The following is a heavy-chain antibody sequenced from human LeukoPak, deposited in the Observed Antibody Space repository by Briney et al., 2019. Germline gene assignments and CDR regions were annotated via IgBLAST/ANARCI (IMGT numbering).Heavy chain of an antibody. CDR2: IDGNGNNK. V-gene: IGHV3-74*01. CDR1: GFTFSNHW. CDR3: AREVTASSFDI. Sequence: GGSLSLSCAASGFTFSNHWIHWVRQVPGKGLVWVSRIDGNGNNKNYADSVKGRFSISRDNAKNSLYLQMNSLGAEDTALYYCAREVTASSFDILGQGTMVTVSS. D-gene: IGHD2-21*02. J-gene: IGHJ3*02.